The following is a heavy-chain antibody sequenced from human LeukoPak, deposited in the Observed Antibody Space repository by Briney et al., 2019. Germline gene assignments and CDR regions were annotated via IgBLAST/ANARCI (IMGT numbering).Heavy chain of an antibody. V-gene: IGHV3-23*01. Sequence: QPGGSLRLSCAASGFTFSNYAMGWVRQAPGKGLEWVSAISGSGGSIYYADSVKGRFTISRDNSKNTLYLQMNSLRAEDTAVYYCAKELSPSITFYLDVWGKGTTVTVSS. D-gene: IGHD3-10*01. J-gene: IGHJ6*03. CDR1: GFTFSNYA. CDR2: ISGSGGSI. CDR3: AKELSPSITFYLDV.